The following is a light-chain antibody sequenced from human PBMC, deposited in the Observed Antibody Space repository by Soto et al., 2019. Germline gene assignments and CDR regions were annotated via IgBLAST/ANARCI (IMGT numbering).Light chain of an antibody. V-gene: IGKV3-15*01. CDR3: QQYNNWPLT. CDR1: QSVSSN. J-gene: IGKJ4*01. Sequence: EIVMTQSPATLSVSPGERATLSCRASQSVSSNFAWCQQRPGQAPRLLIYGASTRATGIPARFTGSGSGTEFTLTISSLQSEDFAVYYCQQYNNWPLTFGGGTKVEIK. CDR2: GAS.